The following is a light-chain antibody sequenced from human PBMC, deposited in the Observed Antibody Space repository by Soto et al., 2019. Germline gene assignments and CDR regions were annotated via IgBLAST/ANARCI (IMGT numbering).Light chain of an antibody. CDR1: SSDVGGYDY. Sequence: QSALTQPPSASGSPGQSVTISCTGTSSDVGGYDYVSWFQQHPDKAPKLMIYEVSKRPSGVPDRFSGSKSDNTASLTVSGLQAEDEADNYCTSYAGNKVIFGGGTKLTV. CDR3: TSYAGNKVI. J-gene: IGLJ2*01. V-gene: IGLV2-8*01. CDR2: EVS.